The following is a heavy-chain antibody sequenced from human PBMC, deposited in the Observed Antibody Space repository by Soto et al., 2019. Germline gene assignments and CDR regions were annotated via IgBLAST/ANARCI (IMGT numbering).Heavy chain of an antibody. CDR3: ARDGNIAASPFYRQLWFDH. D-gene: IGHD6-6*01. J-gene: IGHJ5*02. V-gene: IGHV1-69*12. Sequence: QVQLVQSGAEVKKAGSSVKVSCKASGGTFSSYAISWVRQAPGQGLEWMGGIIPIFGTANYAQKFQGRVTITADESTRTAYMELSSLRSEYTAVYYCARDGNIAASPFYRQLWFDHWGQGTLVTVSS. CDR1: GGTFSSYA. CDR2: IIPIFGTA.